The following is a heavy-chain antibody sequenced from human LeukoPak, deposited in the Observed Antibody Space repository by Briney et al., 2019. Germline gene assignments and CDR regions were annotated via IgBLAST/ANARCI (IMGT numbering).Heavy chain of an antibody. CDR3: VRIPNSATPPNWCDP. CDR1: GYTFTNYW. CDR2: IYPGYSDT. Sequence: GESLKISGMGSGYTFTNYWINWVGQRTGKGLEWMGVIYPGYSDTRYNPSFQGQVTISADKSLSTAYLQLSSLNPSDTAMYFCVRIPNSATPPNWCDPWGQGTLVTVSS. J-gene: IGHJ5*02. D-gene: IGHD1-1*01. V-gene: IGHV5-51*01.